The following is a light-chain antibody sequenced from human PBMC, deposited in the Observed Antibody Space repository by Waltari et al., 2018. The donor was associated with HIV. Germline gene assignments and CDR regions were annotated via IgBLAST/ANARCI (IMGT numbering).Light chain of an antibody. CDR2: DNH. CDR3: GTWDSGLNAYV. Sequence: QSVLTQPPSVSAAPGQKIGISCSGANSNIGSNSVSCYQQSPGKAPQPLIYDNHMLPSWTPDRCSRSKSVTSGTLDITGLQTGDEADYYCGTWDSGLNAYVFGSGTKVTVL. CDR1: NSNIGSNS. V-gene: IGLV1-51*01. J-gene: IGLJ1*01.